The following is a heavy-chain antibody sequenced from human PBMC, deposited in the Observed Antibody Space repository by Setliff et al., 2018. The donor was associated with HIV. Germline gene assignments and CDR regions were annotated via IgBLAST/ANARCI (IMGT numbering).Heavy chain of an antibody. CDR2: IYTTGST. CDR3: ARIRPDILINWRFGAFDI. CDR1: GGSISSGSDY. J-gene: IGHJ3*02. D-gene: IGHD2-8*01. Sequence: SETLSLTCTVSGGSISSGSDYWSWIRQPAGKGLEWIGRIYTTGSTYYNPSLKSRVTISVDTSKNQFSLKLSSVTAADTAVYYCARIRPDILINWRFGAFDIWGQGTKVTVSS. V-gene: IGHV4-61*02.